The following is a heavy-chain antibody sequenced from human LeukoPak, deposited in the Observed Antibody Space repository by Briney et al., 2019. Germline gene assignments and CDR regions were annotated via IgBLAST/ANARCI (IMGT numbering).Heavy chain of an antibody. D-gene: IGHD1-26*01. CDR3: ARVVSGWELRS. V-gene: IGHV3-7*01. CDR1: GFTLSNYW. Sequence: GSLRLSCAASGFTLSNYWMSWVRQAPGKGLEWVANIKQGRSEKYYVDSVKGRFTISRDNAKNSLYLQMNSLRAEDTAVYYCARVVSGWELRSWGQGTLVTVSS. J-gene: IGHJ4*02. CDR2: IKQGRSEK.